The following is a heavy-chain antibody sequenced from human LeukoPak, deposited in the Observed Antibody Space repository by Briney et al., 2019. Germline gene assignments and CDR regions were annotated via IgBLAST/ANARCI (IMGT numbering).Heavy chain of an antibody. Sequence: ASVKVSCKASGYTFTGYYMHWVRQAPGQGLEWMGWINPNSGGTNYAQKFQGRVTMTRDTSISTAYMELSRLRSDDTAVYYCARGDCSGGSCYSDLTYHYYYYGMDVWGQGTTVTVSS. CDR3: ARGDCSGGSCYSDLTYHYYYYGMDV. V-gene: IGHV1-2*02. D-gene: IGHD2-15*01. CDR1: GYTFTGYY. CDR2: INPNSGGT. J-gene: IGHJ6*02.